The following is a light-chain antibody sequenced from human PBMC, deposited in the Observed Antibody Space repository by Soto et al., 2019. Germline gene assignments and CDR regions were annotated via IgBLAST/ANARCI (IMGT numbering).Light chain of an antibody. CDR2: EVS. V-gene: IGLV2-14*01. CDR1: SSDVGAYNY. J-gene: IGLJ1*01. CDR3: SSHTTSNTRV. Sequence: QSALTQPASVAGSPGQSITISCTGTSSDVGAYNYVSWYQQHPGKAPKLIIYEVSNRSSGVSWRFSGSKSGNTASLTISGLQSEDEADYYCSSHTTSNTRVFGTGTKVTVL.